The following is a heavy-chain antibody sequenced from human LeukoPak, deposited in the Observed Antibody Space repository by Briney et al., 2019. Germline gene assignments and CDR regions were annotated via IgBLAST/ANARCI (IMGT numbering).Heavy chain of an antibody. CDR1: GFTFSNAW. V-gene: IGHV3-15*01. CDR3: TTEYYYGSGSFFDY. CDR2: IKSKADGATT. D-gene: IGHD3-10*01. Sequence: GGSLRLSCAASGFTFSNAWMGWVRQAPGKGLEWLGRIKSKADGATTDYVAPVRGRFTISRDDSKNTLYLQMNSLKSEDTAFYYCTTEYYYGSGSFFDYWGQGTLVTVSS. J-gene: IGHJ4*02.